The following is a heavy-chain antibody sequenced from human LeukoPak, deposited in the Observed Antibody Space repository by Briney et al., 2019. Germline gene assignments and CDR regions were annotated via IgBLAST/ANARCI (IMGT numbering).Heavy chain of an antibody. Sequence: GGSLRLSCAASGFSVSDAYMSWVRQTPGKRLEWIGRIISKSDGGTTDYAAPVKDRFIISRDDSKGTLYLQLNSLRTDDTAVYYCLAQYYFDYWGRGTLVTVSS. CDR3: LAQYYFDY. D-gene: IGHD5-24*01. CDR2: IISKSDGGTT. CDR1: GFSVSDAY. V-gene: IGHV3-15*01. J-gene: IGHJ4*02.